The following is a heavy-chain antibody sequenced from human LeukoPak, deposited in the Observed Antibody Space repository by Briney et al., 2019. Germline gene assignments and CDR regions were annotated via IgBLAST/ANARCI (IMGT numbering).Heavy chain of an antibody. Sequence: SETLSLTCTVSGGSISNYYWSWIRQPAGKGLEWTGRIYSSGSTNYNPSLKSRVTMSVDTSKNQFSLKLSSVTAADTAVYYCARSGSGTYDVSRMDVWGQGTTVTVSS. J-gene: IGHJ6*02. V-gene: IGHV4-4*07. CDR3: ARSGSGTYDVSRMDV. CDR1: GGSISNYY. D-gene: IGHD3-10*01. CDR2: IYSSGST.